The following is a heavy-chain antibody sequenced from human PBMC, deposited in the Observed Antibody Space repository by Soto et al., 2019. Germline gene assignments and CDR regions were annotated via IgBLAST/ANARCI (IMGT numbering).Heavy chain of an antibody. D-gene: IGHD3-22*01. Sequence: ASVKVSCKASGGTFSSYAISWVRQAPGQGLEWMGGIIPIFGTANYAQKFQGRVTITADESTSTAYMELSSLRSEDTAVYYCARSPGYYDSSGYLNWSQGTLVTVSS. CDR3: ARSPGYYDSSGYLN. CDR2: IIPIFGTA. CDR1: GGTFSSYA. J-gene: IGHJ4*02. V-gene: IGHV1-69*13.